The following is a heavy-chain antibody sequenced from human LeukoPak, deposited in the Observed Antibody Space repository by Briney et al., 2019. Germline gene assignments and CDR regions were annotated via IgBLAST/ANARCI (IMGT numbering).Heavy chain of an antibody. Sequence: SETLSLTCTVSGDSISSYYWSWIRQPAGKGLEWIGRIYTSGSTNYNPSLRGRVTMSVDSSKNQLSLKLTSVTAADTAVYYCVAGSFSIRHFYWGQGTLVTVSS. D-gene: IGHD6-13*01. J-gene: IGHJ4*02. CDR3: VAGSFSIRHFY. CDR1: GDSISSYY. CDR2: IYTSGST. V-gene: IGHV4-4*07.